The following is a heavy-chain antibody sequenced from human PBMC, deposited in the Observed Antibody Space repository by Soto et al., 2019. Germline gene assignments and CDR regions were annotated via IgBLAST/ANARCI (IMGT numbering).Heavy chain of an antibody. CDR3: ARQRTVYFARPGDWLDP. Sequence: QVQLQESGPGLVKPSQTLSLTCTVSGASISSADYFWSWIRQPPGHGLEWIGYIYYSGNIFYNPSPGSRVTISVDTSKNQFSLKLTSVTAADTAVYYCARQRTVYFARPGDWLDPWGQGTLVTVSS. V-gene: IGHV4-30-4*01. CDR2: IYYSGNI. D-gene: IGHD3-9*01. J-gene: IGHJ5*02. CDR1: GASISSADYF.